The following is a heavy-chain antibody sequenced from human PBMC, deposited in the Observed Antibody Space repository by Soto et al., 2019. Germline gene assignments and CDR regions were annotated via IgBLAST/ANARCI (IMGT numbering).Heavy chain of an antibody. CDR1: GGSISSSPYA. CDR2: IDYSGTI. Sequence: PSETLSLTCNASGGSISSSPYAWGWIRQSPGKGLEWIGTIDYSGTIYYNPSLKSRITISVDTSKNQISLRLSSVTAAYTAVYYCARHVHNQGYEYYFDSWGQGTLVTVSS. CDR3: ARHVHNQGYEYYFDS. V-gene: IGHV4-39*01. J-gene: IGHJ4*02. D-gene: IGHD3-3*01.